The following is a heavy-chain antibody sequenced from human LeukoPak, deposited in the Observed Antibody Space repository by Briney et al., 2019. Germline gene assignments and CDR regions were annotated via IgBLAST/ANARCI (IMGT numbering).Heavy chain of an antibody. V-gene: IGHV1-2*02. CDR3: ARKTDQYDLWSGYYTAVDY. J-gene: IGHJ4*02. CDR1: GYTFTGYY. D-gene: IGHD3-3*01. CDR2: INPNSGGT. Sequence: ASVKVSCKASGYTFTGYYMHWVRQAPGQGLEWMGWINPNSGGTNYAQKFQGRVTMTRDTSISTAYMELSRLRSDDTAEYYCARKTDQYDLWSGYYTAVDYWGQGTLVTVSS.